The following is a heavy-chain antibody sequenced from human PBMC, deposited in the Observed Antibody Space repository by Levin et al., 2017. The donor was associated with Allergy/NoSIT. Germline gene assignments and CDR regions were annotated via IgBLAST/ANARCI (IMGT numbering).Heavy chain of an antibody. Sequence: GGSLRLSCAASGFTFSSYAMSWVRQAPGKGLEWVSAISGSGGSTYYADSVKGRFTISRDNSKNTLYLQMNSLRAEDTAVYYCAKLPYYYGSGSYPHDYWGQGTLVTVSS. CDR2: ISGSGGST. D-gene: IGHD3-10*01. J-gene: IGHJ4*02. CDR1: GFTFSSYA. V-gene: IGHV3-23*01. CDR3: AKLPYYYGSGSYPHDY.